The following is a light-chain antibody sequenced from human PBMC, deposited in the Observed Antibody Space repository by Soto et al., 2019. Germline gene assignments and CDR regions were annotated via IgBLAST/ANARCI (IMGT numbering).Light chain of an antibody. V-gene: IGLV1-47*01. CDR1: SSSIGSNY. CDR3: AAWDDSLSGSYV. Sequence: QSVLTQPPSASGTPGQRITISCSGSSSSIGSNYVYWYQQRPGTAPKLLIYRNNQRPSGVPDRFSGSKSGTSASLAISGLRSEDEADYYCAAWDDSLSGSYVFGTGTQLTVL. J-gene: IGLJ1*01. CDR2: RNN.